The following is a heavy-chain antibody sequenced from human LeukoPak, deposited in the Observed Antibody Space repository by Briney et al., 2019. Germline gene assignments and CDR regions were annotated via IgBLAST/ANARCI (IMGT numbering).Heavy chain of an antibody. Sequence: PGGSLRLSCAASGFTFSSYAMDWVRQAPGKGLEWVAVISYDGSNKYYADSVKGRFTISRDNSKNTVYLQMNSLRAEDTAVFYCARGGIQLRNYYFDYWGQGTLVTVSS. CDR3: ARGGIQLRNYYFDY. V-gene: IGHV3-30*04. J-gene: IGHJ4*02. CDR1: GFTFSSYA. D-gene: IGHD5-18*01. CDR2: ISYDGSNK.